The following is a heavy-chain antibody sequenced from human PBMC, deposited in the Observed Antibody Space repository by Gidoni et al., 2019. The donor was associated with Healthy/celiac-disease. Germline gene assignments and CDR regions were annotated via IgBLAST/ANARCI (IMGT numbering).Heavy chain of an antibody. CDR3: TTGVTVVTPDDAFDI. CDR1: GFTFSNAW. Sequence: SCAASGFTFSNAWMSWVRQAPGKGLEWVGRIKSKTDGGTTDYAAPVKGRFTISRDDSKNTLCLQMNSLKTEDTAVYYCTTGVTVVTPDDAFDIWGQGTMVTVSS. D-gene: IGHD2-21*02. CDR2: IKSKTDGGTT. V-gene: IGHV3-15*01. J-gene: IGHJ3*02.